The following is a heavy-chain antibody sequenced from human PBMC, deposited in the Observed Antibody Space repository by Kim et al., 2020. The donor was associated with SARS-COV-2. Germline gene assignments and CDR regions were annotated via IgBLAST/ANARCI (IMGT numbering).Heavy chain of an antibody. CDR2: IRSKANSYAT. V-gene: IGHV3-73*01. D-gene: IGHD3-3*01. Sequence: GGSLRLSCAASGFTFSGSAMHWVRQASGKGLEWVGRIRSKANSYATAYAASVKGRFTISRDDSKNTAYLQMNSLKTEDTAVYYCTRIVLRFLEWFKEDGMDVWGQGTTVTVSS. CDR1: GFTFSGSA. J-gene: IGHJ6*02. CDR3: TRIVLRFLEWFKEDGMDV.